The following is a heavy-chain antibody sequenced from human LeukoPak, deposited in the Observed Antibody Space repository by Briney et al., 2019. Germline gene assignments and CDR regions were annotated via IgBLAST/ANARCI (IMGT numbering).Heavy chain of an antibody. CDR1: GYTFSDYY. J-gene: IGHJ4*02. CDR2: INSNSGAR. D-gene: IGHD3-16*01. CDR3: ARGRGGATTGIDH. V-gene: IGHV1-2*02. Sequence: ASVKVSCKASGYTFSDYYLHWVRQAPGQGLESMGWINSNSGARNYAPKFQGRVTFSRDNSISTAYMELSSLRSDDTAIYYCARGRGGATTGIDHWGQGTLVTVSS.